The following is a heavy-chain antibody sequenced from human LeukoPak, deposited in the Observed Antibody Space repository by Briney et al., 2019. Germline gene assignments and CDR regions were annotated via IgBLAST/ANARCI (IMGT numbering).Heavy chain of an antibody. V-gene: IGHV7-4-1*02. CDR2: INTNTGNP. D-gene: IGHD6-13*01. CDR3: ARSSSSWYMRPPFDY. CDR1: GYTFTSYA. J-gene: IGHJ4*02. Sequence: ASVKVSCKASGYTFTSYAMNWVRQAPGQGLEWMGWINTNTGNPTYAQGFTGRFVFSLDTSVSTAYLQISSLKAEDTAVYYCARSSSSWYMRPPFDYWGQGTLVTVSS.